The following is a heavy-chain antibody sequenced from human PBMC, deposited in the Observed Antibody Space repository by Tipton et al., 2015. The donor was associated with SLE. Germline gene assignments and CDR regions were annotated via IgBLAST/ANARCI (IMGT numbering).Heavy chain of an antibody. CDR3: ARPFSSVSSGYWFYYMDV. Sequence: TLSLTCTVSGGSLSPSSYYWGWIRQSPGNGLEWIGSIYYSGTTYYNPSLKSRVTMSVDTPNNQFSLRLSSVTAADTAVYYCARPFSSVSSGYWFYYMDVWGKGTTVTVSS. D-gene: IGHD6-19*01. V-gene: IGHV4-39*01. CDR2: IYYSGTT. CDR1: GGSLSPSSYY. J-gene: IGHJ6*03.